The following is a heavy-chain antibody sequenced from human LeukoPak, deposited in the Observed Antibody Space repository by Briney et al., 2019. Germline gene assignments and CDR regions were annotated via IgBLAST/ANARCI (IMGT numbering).Heavy chain of an antibody. CDR1: GYSISSAYY. J-gene: IGHJ4*02. CDR2: MYHSGST. V-gene: IGHV4-38-2*02. D-gene: IGHD7-27*01. Sequence: SETLSLTCSVSGYSISSAYYWGWIRQPPGKGLEWIGTMYHSGSTHYNPSLKSRLTISVDTSKNQFSLKLSSVTAADTAVYFCARGFRGDNFDYWGQGTLVTVSS. CDR3: ARGFRGDNFDY.